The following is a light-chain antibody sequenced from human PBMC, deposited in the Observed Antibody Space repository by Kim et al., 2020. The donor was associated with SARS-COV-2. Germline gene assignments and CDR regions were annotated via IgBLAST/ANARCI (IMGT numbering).Light chain of an antibody. CDR1: RSNIGSNR. CDR3: ATWDSSLSVGV. J-gene: IGLJ3*02. Sequence: QSVLTQPPSVSAAPGHKVTISCSGSRSNIGSNRVSWYQQFPGTAPRLITYDNDKRPSGIPDRFSGSKPGTSATLGITGLRTGDEADYYCATWDSSLSVGVFGGGTQLTVL. V-gene: IGLV1-51*01. CDR2: DND.